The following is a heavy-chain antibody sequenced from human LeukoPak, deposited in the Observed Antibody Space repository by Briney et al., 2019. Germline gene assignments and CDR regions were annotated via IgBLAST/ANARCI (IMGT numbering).Heavy chain of an antibody. CDR2: ISGSDGST. CDR3: AKEDRYFDWLLYGLYDY. D-gene: IGHD3-9*01. Sequence: GGSLRLSCAASGFTFSSYAMSWVRQAPGKGLEWVSAISGSDGSTNYADSVKGRFTISRDNSKNTLYLQMNSLRAEDTAVYYCAKEDRYFDWLLYGLYDYWGQGTLVTVSS. CDR1: GFTFSSYA. V-gene: IGHV3-23*01. J-gene: IGHJ4*02.